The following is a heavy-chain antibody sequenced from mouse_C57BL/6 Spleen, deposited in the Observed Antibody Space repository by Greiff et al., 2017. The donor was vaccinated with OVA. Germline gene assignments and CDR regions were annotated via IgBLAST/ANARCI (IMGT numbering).Heavy chain of an antibody. CDR3: AKGGVLDY. CDR1: GFSLTSYG. J-gene: IGHJ2*01. V-gene: IGHV2-5*01. Sequence: QVQLQQSGPGLVQPSPSLSISCTASGFSLTSYGVHWVRQSPGKGLEWLGVIWRGGSTDYNAAFMSGLSITKDNSKSQVFCQMNSVQADDTAIYYCAKGGVLDYWGQGTTLTVSS. CDR2: IWRGGST.